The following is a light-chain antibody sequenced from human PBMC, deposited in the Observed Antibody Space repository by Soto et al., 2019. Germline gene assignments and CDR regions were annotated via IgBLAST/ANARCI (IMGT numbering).Light chain of an antibody. CDR3: SSYTSGSILVV. Sequence: QSALTQPASVSGSPGQSITISCTGTISDVGGYNYVSWYQVHPGKAPNLIIYDVSHRPSGVSNRFSASKSGNTASLTISGLQAEDEADYYCSSYTSGSILVVFGGGTQLTVL. J-gene: IGLJ7*01. CDR1: ISDVGGYNY. V-gene: IGLV2-14*01. CDR2: DVS.